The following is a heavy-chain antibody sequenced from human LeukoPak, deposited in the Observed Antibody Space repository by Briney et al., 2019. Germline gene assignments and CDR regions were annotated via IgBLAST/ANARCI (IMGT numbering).Heavy chain of an antibody. Sequence: GGSLRLSCVVSGFTFSSYWMSWVRQAPGKGLEWVANIKQDGSEKNYVDSVKGRFTISRDNAKNSLYLQMNSLRAEDTAVYYCARDRESSGYYYWGQGTLVTVSS. D-gene: IGHD3-22*01. CDR2: IKQDGSEK. CDR3: ARDRESSGYYY. CDR1: GFTFSSYW. J-gene: IGHJ4*02. V-gene: IGHV3-7*01.